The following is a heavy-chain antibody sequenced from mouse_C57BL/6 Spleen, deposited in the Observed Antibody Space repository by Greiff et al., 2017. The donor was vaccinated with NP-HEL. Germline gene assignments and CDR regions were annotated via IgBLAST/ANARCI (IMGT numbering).Heavy chain of an antibody. J-gene: IGHJ4*01. CDR1: GYTFTSYW. V-gene: IGHV1-69*01. D-gene: IGHD2-1*01. Sequence: QVQLQQPGAELVMPGASVKLSCKASGYTFTSYWMHWVKQRPGQGLEWIGELAPSDSYTNYTPTFKGKSTLTVDKSSSTAYMQLSSLTSEDSAVYYCARYGAYGNYGYYAMDYWGQGTSVTVSS. CDR3: ARYGAYGNYGYYAMDY. CDR2: LAPSDSYT.